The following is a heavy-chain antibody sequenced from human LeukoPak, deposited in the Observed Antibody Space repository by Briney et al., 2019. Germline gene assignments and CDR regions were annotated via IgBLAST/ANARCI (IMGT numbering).Heavy chain of an antibody. D-gene: IGHD6-13*01. J-gene: IGHJ4*02. CDR2: ISYDGSNK. CDR1: GFTFGTYN. Sequence: GGSLRLSRAASGFTFGTYNMHWVRQAPGKGLEWVAVISYDGSNKYYADSVKGRFTISRDDSKNTLYLEMNSLNAEDTAVYYCAKDRAGSWAIDYWGQGTLVTVSS. CDR3: AKDRAGSWAIDY. V-gene: IGHV3-30*18.